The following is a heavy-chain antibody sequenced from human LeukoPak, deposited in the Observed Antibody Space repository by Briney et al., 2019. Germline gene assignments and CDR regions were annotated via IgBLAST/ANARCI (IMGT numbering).Heavy chain of an antibody. V-gene: IGHV4-38-2*02. CDR3: ARDPIGLAVQLERRGAFDI. Sequence: SETLSLTCTVSGYSISSGYYWGWIRQPPGKGLEWIGSIYHSGGTYYNPSLKSRVTISVDTSKNQFSLKLSSVTAADTAVYYCARDPIGLAVQLERRGAFDIWGQGTMVTVSS. CDR2: IYHSGGT. CDR1: GYSISSGYY. J-gene: IGHJ3*02. D-gene: IGHD1-1*01.